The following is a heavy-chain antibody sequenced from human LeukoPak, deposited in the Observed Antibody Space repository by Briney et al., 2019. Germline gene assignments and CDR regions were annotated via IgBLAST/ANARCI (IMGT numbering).Heavy chain of an antibody. CDR3: ARGIVGATTGD. CDR2: INPNSGGT. Sequence: ASVQVSCHASGSTFTCYYMHWVRPAPGQGLEWMGWINPNSGGTNYAQKCRVTMTRDTSISTAYMELSRLRSDDTAVYYCARGIVGATTGDWGQGTLVTVSS. CDR1: GSTFTCYY. D-gene: IGHD1-26*01. J-gene: IGHJ4*02. V-gene: IGHV1-2*02.